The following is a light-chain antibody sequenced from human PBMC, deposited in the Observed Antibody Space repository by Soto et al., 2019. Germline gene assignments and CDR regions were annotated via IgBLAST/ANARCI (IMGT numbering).Light chain of an antibody. CDR1: QDISNY. Sequence: IQMTQSPSSLSASVGDRVTITCQASQDISNYLNWYQQKPGKAPKPLIYDASNLETGVPSRFSESGSGTDFTFTISSLQPEEIASYYCQQYDNRPLTFGGGTKVEIK. J-gene: IGKJ4*01. CDR2: DAS. V-gene: IGKV1-33*01. CDR3: QQYDNRPLT.